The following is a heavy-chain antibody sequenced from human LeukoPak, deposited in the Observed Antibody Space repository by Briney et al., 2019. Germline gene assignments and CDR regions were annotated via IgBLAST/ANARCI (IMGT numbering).Heavy chain of an antibody. CDR3: ARDLGTYYAFDI. Sequence: GGSLRLSCGVSGFTFSTYGIHWVRQAPGRGLEWVALISYDGTNKYYADSVQGRFTLSRDNSKNTLYLQMNSLRAEDTAVYFCARDLGTYYAFDIWGQGTMVTVSS. CDR1: GFTFSTYG. V-gene: IGHV3-30*03. CDR2: ISYDGTNK. D-gene: IGHD1-26*01. J-gene: IGHJ3*02.